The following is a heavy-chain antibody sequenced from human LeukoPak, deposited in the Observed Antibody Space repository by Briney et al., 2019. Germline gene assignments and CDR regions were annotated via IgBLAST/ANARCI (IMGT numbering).Heavy chain of an antibody. CDR2: IRNDGSNK. CDR3: AKDHDLVVLVTLDY. V-gene: IGHV3-30*02. J-gene: IGHJ4*02. CDR1: GFTFSGYG. D-gene: IGHD2-21*01. Sequence: GGSLRLSCAASGFTFSGYGMHWVRQAPGKGLEWVAFIRNDGSNKYYAGSMKGRFTISRDNSKNTLYLQINSLRTEDTAIYYCAKDHDLVVLVTLDYWGQGTLVTVSS.